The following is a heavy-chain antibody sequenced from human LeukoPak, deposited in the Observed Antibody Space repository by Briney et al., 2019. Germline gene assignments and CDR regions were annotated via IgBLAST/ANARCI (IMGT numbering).Heavy chain of an antibody. J-gene: IGHJ4*02. Sequence: PGGSLRLSGAASGFTVSSNYMSWVRQAPGKGLEWVSVIYSGGSTYYADSVKGRFTISRDNSKNTLYLQMNSLRAEDTAVYYCARALYSSGYFDYWGQGTLVTVSS. CDR3: ARALYSSGYFDY. CDR2: IYSGGST. CDR1: GFTVSSNY. V-gene: IGHV3-53*01. D-gene: IGHD5-18*01.